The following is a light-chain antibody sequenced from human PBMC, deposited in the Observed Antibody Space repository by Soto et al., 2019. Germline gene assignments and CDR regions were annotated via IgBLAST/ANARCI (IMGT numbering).Light chain of an antibody. CDR1: SSDVGGYDY. CDR3: SSYAGNTKGV. CDR2: EVS. V-gene: IGLV2-8*01. J-gene: IGLJ1*01. Sequence: QSVLTQPPSASGSPGQSVTISCTGTSSDVGGYDYVSWYQQHPGKAPKLMIFEVSKRPSGVPDRFSGSKSCNTASLTVSGLQAEDEADYYCSSYAGNTKGVFGTGTKVTVL.